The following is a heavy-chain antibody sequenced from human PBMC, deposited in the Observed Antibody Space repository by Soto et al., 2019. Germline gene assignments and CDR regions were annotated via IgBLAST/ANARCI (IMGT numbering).Heavy chain of an antibody. CDR2: IDWDDDK. J-gene: IGHJ5*02. V-gene: IGHV2-70*11. CDR1: GFALIALGIC. Sequence: SCRTLVNPTQTLTLTCTFSGFALIALGICVSWMGQPPGKALEWLARIDWDDDKYYSTSLKTRLTISKDTSKNPVVLTMTNMDPVDTATYYCAVGGNANWSDPWGQGTLVTVSS. D-gene: IGHD2-15*01. CDR3: AVGGNANWSDP.